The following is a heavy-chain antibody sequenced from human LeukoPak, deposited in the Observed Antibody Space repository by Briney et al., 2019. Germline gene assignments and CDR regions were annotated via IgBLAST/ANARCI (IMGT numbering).Heavy chain of an antibody. D-gene: IGHD6-13*01. J-gene: IGHJ4*02. CDR3: ARHWAAVEGY. Sequence: SETLSLTCTVSGGSISSSSYYWGWIRQPPGKGLEWIGSIYYSGSTYYNPSLKSRVTISVYTSKNQFSLKLSSVTAADTAVYYCARHWAAVEGYWGQGTLVTVSS. CDR1: GGSISSSSYY. V-gene: IGHV4-39*01. CDR2: IYYSGST.